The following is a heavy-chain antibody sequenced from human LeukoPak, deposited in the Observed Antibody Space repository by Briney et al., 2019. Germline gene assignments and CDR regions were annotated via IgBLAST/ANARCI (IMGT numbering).Heavy chain of an antibody. J-gene: IGHJ4*02. D-gene: IGHD1-26*01. CDR3: AHRTHSGSYGVFDY. CDR2: IYWNDDK. CDR1: GFSLSTSGVG. Sequence: SGPTLVNPTQTLTLTCTFSGFSLSTSGVGVGWIRQPPGKALEWLALIYWNDDKRYSPSLKSRLTITKDTSKNQVVLTMTNMDPVDTATYYCAHRTHSGSYGVFDYWGQGTLVTVSS. V-gene: IGHV2-5*01.